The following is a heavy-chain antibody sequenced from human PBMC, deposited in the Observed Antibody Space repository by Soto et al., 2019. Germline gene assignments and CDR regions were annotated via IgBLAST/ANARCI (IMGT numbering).Heavy chain of an antibody. V-gene: IGHV1-3*01. J-gene: IGHJ5*01. D-gene: IGHD3-10*01. CDR2: INVGNGNT. CDR1: GYTFNIYA. Sequence: GASVKVSCKGSGYTFNIYAMHWVRQAPGQRLEWMGWINVGNGNTKYSQKFQGQFTISRDNSKSTLYLQMNSLRAEDTAVYYCAKDHGTYGPNWIDSWGQGTLVTVSS. CDR3: AKDHGTYGPNWIDS.